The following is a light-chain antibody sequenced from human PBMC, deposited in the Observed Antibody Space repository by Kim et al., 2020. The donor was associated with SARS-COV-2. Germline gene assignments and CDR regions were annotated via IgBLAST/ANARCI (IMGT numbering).Light chain of an antibody. J-gene: IGKJ1*01. V-gene: IGKV1-27*01. CDR2: AAS. Sequence: IQMTQSPSSLSASVGDRVTITCRASQDISHYLAWYQQKPGKAPKLLMYAASILHSGVPSRFSGSGSGTDFTLTISSLQPEDVATYFCQKYISAPRTFGQGTKVEIK. CDR3: QKYISAPRT. CDR1: QDISHY.